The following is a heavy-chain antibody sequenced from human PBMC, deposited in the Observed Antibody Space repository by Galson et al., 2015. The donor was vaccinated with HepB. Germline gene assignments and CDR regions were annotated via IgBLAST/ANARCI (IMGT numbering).Heavy chain of an antibody. Sequence: SLRLSCAASGFTVSSNYMSWVRQAPGMGLEWVSVIYSGGSTYYADSVKGRFTISRDNSKNTLYLQMNSLRAEDTAVYYCASCLRYFDWLLSKGYYYYGMDVWGQGTTVAVSS. CDR2: IYSGGST. D-gene: IGHD3-9*01. CDR3: ASCLRYFDWLLSKGYYYYGMDV. CDR1: GFTVSSNY. J-gene: IGHJ6*02. V-gene: IGHV3-53*01.